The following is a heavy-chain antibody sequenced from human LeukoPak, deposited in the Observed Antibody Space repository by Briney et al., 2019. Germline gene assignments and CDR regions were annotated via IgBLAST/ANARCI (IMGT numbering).Heavy chain of an antibody. J-gene: IGHJ3*02. CDR3: ARDLGYCSGGSCYDAFDI. V-gene: IGHV4-59*12. CDR2: IYYSGST. D-gene: IGHD2-15*01. Sequence: SETLSLTCTVSGGSISSYYWSWIRQPPGKGLEWIGHIYYSGSTYYNPSLKSRVTISIDTSKNQFSLKLSSVTAADTAVYYCARDLGYCSGGSCYDAFDIWGQGTMVTVSS. CDR1: GGSISSYY.